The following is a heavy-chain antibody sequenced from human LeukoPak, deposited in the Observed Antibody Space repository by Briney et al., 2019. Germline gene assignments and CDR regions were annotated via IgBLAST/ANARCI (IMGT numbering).Heavy chain of an antibody. CDR2: ISWNSGSI. CDR3: AKGHYDILTGNYYFDY. Sequence: PGRSLRLSCAASGFTFDDYAMHWVRQAPGKGLEWVSGISWNSGSIGYADSVKGRFTISRDNAKNSLYLQMNSLRAEDTALYYCAKGHYDILTGNYYFDYWGQGTLVTVSS. V-gene: IGHV3-9*01. J-gene: IGHJ4*02. CDR1: GFTFDDYA. D-gene: IGHD3-9*01.